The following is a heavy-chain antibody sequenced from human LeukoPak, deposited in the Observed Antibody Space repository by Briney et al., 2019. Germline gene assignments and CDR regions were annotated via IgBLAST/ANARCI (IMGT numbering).Heavy chain of an antibody. CDR3: ARWIYYDILTGHRGAFDI. V-gene: IGHV4-4*07. J-gene: IGHJ3*02. D-gene: IGHD3-9*01. Sequence: NPSETLSLTCTVSGGSISSYYWSWIRQPAGKGLEWIGRIYTSGSTNYNPSLKSRVTMSVDTSKNQFSLKLSSVTAADTAVYYCARWIYYDILTGHRGAFDIWGQGTMVTVPS. CDR2: IYTSGST. CDR1: GGSISSYY.